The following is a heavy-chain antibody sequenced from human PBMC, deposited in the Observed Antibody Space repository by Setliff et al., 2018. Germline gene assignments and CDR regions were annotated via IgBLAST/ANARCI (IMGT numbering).Heavy chain of an antibody. CDR1: GFTFSSYA. CDR3: AKDGLEGRSQYSSGWYGHH. D-gene: IGHD6-19*01. CDR2: IYRGGSST. Sequence: GGSLRLSCAASGFTFSSYAMSWVRQAPGRGLEWVSVIYRGGSSTKYAESVKGRFIISRDNSKNTLYLDMNTVTAEDTAVYYCAKDGLEGRSQYSSGWYGHHWGQGTLVTVS. V-gene: IGHV3-23*03. J-gene: IGHJ5*02.